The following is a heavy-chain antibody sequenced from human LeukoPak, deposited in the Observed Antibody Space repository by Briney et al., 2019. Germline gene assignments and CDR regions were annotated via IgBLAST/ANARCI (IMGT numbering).Heavy chain of an antibody. CDR3: ARFREMATMAWFDP. J-gene: IGHJ5*02. D-gene: IGHD5-24*01. V-gene: IGHV1-8*01. Sequence: ASVKVSCKASGYTFTSYDINWVRQATGQGLEWMGWMNPSSGNTGYAQKFQGRVTMTRNTSISTAYMELSSLRSEDTAVYYCARFREMATMAWFDPWGQGTLVTVSS. CDR2: MNPSSGNT. CDR1: GYTFTSYD.